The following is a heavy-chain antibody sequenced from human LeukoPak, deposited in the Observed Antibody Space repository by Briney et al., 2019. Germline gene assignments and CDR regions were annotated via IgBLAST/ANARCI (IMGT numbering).Heavy chain of an antibody. Sequence: GGSLRLSCAASGFTFNTYGMSWVRQAPGKGLEWVSSISSSSSYIYYADSVKGRFTISRDNAKNSLYLQMNSLRAEDTAVYYCAREAYGDYHLDYWGQGTLVTVSS. CDR1: GFTFNTYG. J-gene: IGHJ4*02. CDR3: AREAYGDYHLDY. V-gene: IGHV3-21*01. CDR2: ISSSSSYI. D-gene: IGHD4-17*01.